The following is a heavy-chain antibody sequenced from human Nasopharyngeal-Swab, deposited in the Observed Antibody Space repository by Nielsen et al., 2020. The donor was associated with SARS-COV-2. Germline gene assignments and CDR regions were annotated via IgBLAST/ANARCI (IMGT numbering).Heavy chain of an antibody. Sequence: WVRQAPGQRLEWIGWIVVGSGNTNYAQKFQERVTITRDMSTSTAYMGLSSLRSEDTAVYYCATDSSGYHDAFDIWGQGTMVTVSS. CDR3: ATDSSGYHDAFDI. V-gene: IGHV1-58*01. J-gene: IGHJ3*02. CDR2: IVVGSGNT. D-gene: IGHD3-22*01.